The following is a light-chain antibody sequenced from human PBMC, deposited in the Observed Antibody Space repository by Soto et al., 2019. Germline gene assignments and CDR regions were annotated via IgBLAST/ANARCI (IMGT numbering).Light chain of an antibody. Sequence: EILITQSPSTLSLSPVETSTLSCRASQSVSTKLAWYQQKPGQAPRLLINGASTRATGVPARFSGWGSGTEFTLTISSLQSEDFAVYYCQQYHNWPPITFGQGTRLEI. V-gene: IGKV3-15*01. CDR2: GAS. J-gene: IGKJ5*01. CDR3: QQYHNWPPIT. CDR1: QSVSTK.